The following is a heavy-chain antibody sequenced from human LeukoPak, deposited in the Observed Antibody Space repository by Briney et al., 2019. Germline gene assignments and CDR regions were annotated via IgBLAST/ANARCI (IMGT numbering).Heavy chain of an antibody. CDR1: GFTFSNYW. Sequence: GGSLRLSCAASGFTFSNYWMHWVRQAPGMGLVWVSRINSDGSSTTYADSVKGRFTMSRDNAKNTLYLQMNSLRAEDTAVYYCARGGITAMDGCWGQGTLVTVSS. V-gene: IGHV3-74*01. CDR3: ARGGITAMDGC. D-gene: IGHD5-18*01. CDR2: INSDGSST. J-gene: IGHJ4*02.